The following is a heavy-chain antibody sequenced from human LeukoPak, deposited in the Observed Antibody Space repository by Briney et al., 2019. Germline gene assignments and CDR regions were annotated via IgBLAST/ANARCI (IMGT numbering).Heavy chain of an antibody. CDR3: ARVHLWFGDYFDY. CDR2: INPNSGGT. CDR1: GYTFTGYY. D-gene: IGHD3-10*01. Sequence: GASVKVSCKASGYTFTGYYMHWVRQAPGQGLEWMGWINPNSGGTNYAQKFQGRVTMTRDTSISTAYMELSRLRSDDTAVYYCARVHLWFGDYFDYWGQGTLVTVSS. V-gene: IGHV1-2*02. J-gene: IGHJ4*02.